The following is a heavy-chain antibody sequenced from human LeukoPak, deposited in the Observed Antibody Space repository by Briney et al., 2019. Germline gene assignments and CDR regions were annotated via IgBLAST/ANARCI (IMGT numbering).Heavy chain of an antibody. J-gene: IGHJ5*02. CDR1: GGSFSDYY. CDR2: INHSGRT. CDR3: ARDQEGDWFDP. Sequence: NTSETLSLTCAVYGGSFSDYYWSWIRQPPGKGLEWIGEINHSGRTNYNPSLKSRVTISVDTSKNQFSLKLSSVTAADTAVYYCARDQEGDWFDPWGQGTLVTVSS. V-gene: IGHV4-34*01.